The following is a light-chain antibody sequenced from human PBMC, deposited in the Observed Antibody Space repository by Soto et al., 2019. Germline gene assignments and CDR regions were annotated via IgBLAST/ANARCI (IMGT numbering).Light chain of an antibody. CDR1: QSVASNY. J-gene: IGKJ4*01. Sequence: EIVLTQSPGTLSLSLGDRATLSCWASQSVASNYLAWYQQRPGQAPRLLIYGASTRATGVSDRFSGSGSGTDFTLTISRLEPEDFAVYFCQQYAASPLTFGGGTKVEIK. V-gene: IGKV3-20*01. CDR3: QQYAASPLT. CDR2: GAS.